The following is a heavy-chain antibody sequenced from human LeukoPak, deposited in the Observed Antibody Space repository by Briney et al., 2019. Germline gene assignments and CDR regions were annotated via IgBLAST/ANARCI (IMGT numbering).Heavy chain of an antibody. CDR3: VRDAPNSRFDP. V-gene: IGHV3-74*01. D-gene: IGHD2/OR15-2a*01. Sequence: GGSLRLSCAASGFTFSSYGMHWVRQVPGKGLVWVSHINNDGSKTTYADSVKGRFTISRDNAKNTLNLQMNSLRVEDSAVYFCVRDAPNSRFDPWGQGTLVTVSS. J-gene: IGHJ5*02. CDR2: INNDGSKT. CDR1: GFTFSSYG.